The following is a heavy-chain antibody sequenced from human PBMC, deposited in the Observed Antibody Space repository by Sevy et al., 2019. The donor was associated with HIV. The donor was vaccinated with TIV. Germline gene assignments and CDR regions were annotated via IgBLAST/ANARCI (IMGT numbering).Heavy chain of an antibody. D-gene: IGHD6-13*01. CDR2: IIPIFGTA. J-gene: IGHJ6*02. V-gene: IGHV1-69*13. Sequence: ASVKVSCKASGGTFSSYAISWVRQAPGQGLEWMGGIIPIFGTANYTQKFQGRVTITADESTSTAYMELSSLRSEDTAVYYCARGGGQQLEGDVWGQGTTVTVSS. CDR3: ARGGGQQLEGDV. CDR1: GGTFSSYA.